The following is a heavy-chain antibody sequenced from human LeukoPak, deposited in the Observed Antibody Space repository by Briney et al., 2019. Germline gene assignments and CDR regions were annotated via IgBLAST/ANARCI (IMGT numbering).Heavy chain of an antibody. J-gene: IGHJ3*02. Sequence: SETLSLTCAVYGGSFSGYYWSWIRQPPGKGLEWIGEINHSGSTNYNPSLKSRVTISVDTSKNQFSLKLSSVTAADTAVCYCASDIAVAGTAAFDIWGQGTMVTVSS. CDR2: INHSGST. CDR1: GGSFSGYY. CDR3: ASDIAVAGTAAFDI. D-gene: IGHD6-19*01. V-gene: IGHV4-34*01.